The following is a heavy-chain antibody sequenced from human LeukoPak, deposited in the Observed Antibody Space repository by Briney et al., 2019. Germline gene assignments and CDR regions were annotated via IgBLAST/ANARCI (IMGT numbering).Heavy chain of an antibody. J-gene: IGHJ4*02. V-gene: IGHV3-23*01. CDR3: ARGLAWALDS. Sequence: GGSLRLSCEASGFTFSSYSMNWVRQPPGKGLEWVSGISAGGGTATYYADSVKGRFTISRDNSKNTLYLQMNTLGAEDTAVYYCARGLAWALDSWGQGSQVTVSS. CDR1: GFTFSSYS. D-gene: IGHD1-26*01. CDR2: ISAGGGTAT.